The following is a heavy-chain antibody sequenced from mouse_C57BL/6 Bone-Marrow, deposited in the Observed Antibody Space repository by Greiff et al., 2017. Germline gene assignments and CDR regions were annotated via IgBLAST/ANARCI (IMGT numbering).Heavy chain of an antibody. CDR3: ARPPIYYYGSRWYFDF. V-gene: IGHV15-2*01. CDR2: ILPSIGRT. D-gene: IGHD1-1*01. CDR1: DSEVFPIAY. J-gene: IGHJ1*03. Sequence: QVQLQQSGSELRSPGSSVKLSCKDFDSEVFPIAYMSWVRQKPGHGFEWIGGILPSIGRTSYGEKFEDKATLDADTLSNTAYLELNSLTSEDSAIYYCARPPIYYYGSRWYFDFWGTGTTVTVSS.